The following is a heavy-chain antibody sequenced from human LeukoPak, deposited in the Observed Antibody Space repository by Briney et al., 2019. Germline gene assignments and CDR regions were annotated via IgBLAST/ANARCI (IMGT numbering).Heavy chain of an antibody. CDR2: ISGSGGST. CDR1: GFIFSSYA. J-gene: IGHJ4*02. V-gene: IGHV3-23*01. Sequence: PGGSLRLSCAASGFIFSSYAMSWVRQAPGKGLEWVSTISGSGGSTYYADSVKGRFTISRDNSKNTVYLQMNSLRAEDTALYYCARRVGGTPDYWGLGTLVTVSS. D-gene: IGHD1-26*01. CDR3: ARRVGGTPDY.